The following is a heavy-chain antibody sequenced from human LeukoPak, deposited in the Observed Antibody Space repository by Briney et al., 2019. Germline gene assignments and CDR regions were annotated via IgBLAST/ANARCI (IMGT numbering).Heavy chain of an antibody. CDR1: GGSFSGYY. J-gene: IGHJ4*02. D-gene: IGHD3-3*01. Sequence: PSETLSLTCAVYGGSFSGYYWSWIRQPPGKGLEWIGEINHSGSTNYNPSLKSRVTISVDTSKNQFSLKLSSVTAADTAVYYCAGDFWSVYYTGWGQGTLVTVSS. CDR3: AGDFWSVYYTG. CDR2: INHSGST. V-gene: IGHV4-34*01.